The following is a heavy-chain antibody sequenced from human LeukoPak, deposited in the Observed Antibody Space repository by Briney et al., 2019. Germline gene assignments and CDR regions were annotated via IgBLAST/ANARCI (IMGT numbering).Heavy chain of an antibody. CDR3: VTTSGRTGGTA. CDR2: IKHDGTET. V-gene: IGHV3-7*03. J-gene: IGHJ5*02. CDR1: GFTIATTW. D-gene: IGHD1-1*01. Sequence: GGSLRLSCAASGFTIATTWMAWARQAPGKGPEWLAYIKHDGTETNYLDSVKGRFTVSRDNVKNSVFLQVNSLRADDTAVYYCVTTSGRTGGTAWGQGVLVTVSS.